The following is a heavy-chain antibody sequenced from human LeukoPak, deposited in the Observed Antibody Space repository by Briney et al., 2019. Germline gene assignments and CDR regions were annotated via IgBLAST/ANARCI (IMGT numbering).Heavy chain of an antibody. J-gene: IGHJ1*01. V-gene: IGHV1-2*02. CDR1: RYTFTGYN. CDR3: AKPATGGNYFEYFQH. D-gene: IGHD1-26*01. Sequence: GASVKVSCKASRYTFTGYNIHWVRQAPGQGLEWMGWINPNSGGTNYAQKFQGRVTMTRDTSISTAYMELSRLRSDDTAVYYCAKPATGGNYFEYFQHWGQGTLVTVSS. CDR2: INPNSGGT.